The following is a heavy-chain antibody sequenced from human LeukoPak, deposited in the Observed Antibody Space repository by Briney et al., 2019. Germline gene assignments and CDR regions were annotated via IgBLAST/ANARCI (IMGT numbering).Heavy chain of an antibody. J-gene: IGHJ6*02. V-gene: IGHV4-59*08. D-gene: IGHD2-2*01. CDR3: ARHPHCGPVHYGMDV. Sequence: SETLSLTCTVSGGSISSYYWSWIRQPPGKGLEWIGYIYYSGSTNYNPSLKSRVTISVDTSKNQLSLKLSSVTAADTAVYYCARHPHCGPVHYGMDVWGQGTAVTVS. CDR2: IYYSGST. CDR1: GGSISSYY.